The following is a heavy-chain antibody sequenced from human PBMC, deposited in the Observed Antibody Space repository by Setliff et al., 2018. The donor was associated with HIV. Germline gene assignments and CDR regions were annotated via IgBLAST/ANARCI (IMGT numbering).Heavy chain of an antibody. J-gene: IGHJ4*02. V-gene: IGHV3-15*01. D-gene: IGHD3-22*01. Sequence: GGSLRLSCAASGFSFASAWMNWVRRAPGKGLEWVARIREEAHGGETEYAAALRGRFTISRDDSKNTLYLQMNSLRAEDTAIYYCAKDGPHDRSGRYYSALDSWGQGTLVTVSS. CDR1: GFSFASAW. CDR3: AKDGPHDRSGRYYSALDS. CDR2: IREEAHGGET.